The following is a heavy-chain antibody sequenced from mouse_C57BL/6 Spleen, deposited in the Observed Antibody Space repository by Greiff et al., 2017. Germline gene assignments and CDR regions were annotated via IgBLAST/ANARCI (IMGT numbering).Heavy chain of an antibody. V-gene: IGHV1-63*01. CDR1: GYTFTNYW. CDR2: IYPGGGYT. CDR3: ARRHYDDWYFDV. J-gene: IGHJ1*03. Sequence: QVQLQQSGAELVRPGTSVKMSCKASGYTFTNYWIGWAKQRPGHGLEWIGDIYPGGGYTNYNEKFKGKATLTADKSTSTAYMQFSSLTSEDSAIYYCARRHYDDWYFDVWGTGTTVTVSS. D-gene: IGHD2-4*01.